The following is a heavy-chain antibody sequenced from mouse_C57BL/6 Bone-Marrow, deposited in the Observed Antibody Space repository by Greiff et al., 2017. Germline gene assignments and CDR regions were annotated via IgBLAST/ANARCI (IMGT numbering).Heavy chain of an antibody. J-gene: IGHJ3*01. CDR3: ARDGRLRAGFAY. V-gene: IGHV1-80*01. Sequence: QVQLQQSGAELVKPGASVKISCKASGYAFSSYWMNWVKPRPGKGLAWIGQIYPGDGDTNYNGKFKGKATLTADKSSSTAYMQLSGLTFEDCAVYFCARDGRLRAGFAYWGQGTLVTVSA. D-gene: IGHD2-4*01. CDR1: GYAFSSYW. CDR2: IYPGDGDT.